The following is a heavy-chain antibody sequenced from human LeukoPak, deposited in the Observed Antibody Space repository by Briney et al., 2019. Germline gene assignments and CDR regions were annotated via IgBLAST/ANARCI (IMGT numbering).Heavy chain of an antibody. D-gene: IGHD3-22*01. CDR3: ARYYYDSSGYYSMPNNWFDP. J-gene: IGHJ5*02. Sequence: SETLSLTCTVSGGSISSYYWSWIRQPPGKGLEWIGYIYYSGSTYYNPSLKSRVTISVDTSKNQFSLKLSSVTAADTAVYYCARYYYDSSGYYSMPNNWFDPWGQGTLVTVSS. CDR1: GGSISSYY. CDR2: IYYSGST. V-gene: IGHV4-59*08.